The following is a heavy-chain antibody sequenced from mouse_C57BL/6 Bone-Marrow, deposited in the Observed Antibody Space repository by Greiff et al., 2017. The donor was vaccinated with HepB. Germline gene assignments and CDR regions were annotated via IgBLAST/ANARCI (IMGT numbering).Heavy chain of an antibody. D-gene: IGHD1-1*01. CDR1: GYTFTDYY. V-gene: IGHV1-26*01. CDR3: ARRDYGSPFAY. Sequence: VQLQQSGPELVKPGASVKISCKASGYTFTDYYMNWVKQSHGKSLEWIGDINPNNGGTSYNQKFKGKATLTVDKSSSTAYMELRSLTSEDSAVYYCARRDYGSPFAYWGQGTLVTVSA. CDR2: INPNNGGT. J-gene: IGHJ3*01.